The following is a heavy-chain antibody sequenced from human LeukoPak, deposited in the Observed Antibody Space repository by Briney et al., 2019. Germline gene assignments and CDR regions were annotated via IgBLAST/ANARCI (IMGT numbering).Heavy chain of an antibody. CDR2: MSSGGRYI. CDR1: GFTFSNAW. Sequence: PGGSLRLSCAASGFTFSNAWMTWVRQAPGKGLEWISSMSSGGRYIYYADSVRGRFTISRDNAKNSLSLLMNSLRAEDTAVYYCARDRPTGASRLFVVQWGQGTLVTVSS. D-gene: IGHD3-3*01. J-gene: IGHJ4*02. CDR3: ARDRPTGASRLFVVQ. V-gene: IGHV3-21*01.